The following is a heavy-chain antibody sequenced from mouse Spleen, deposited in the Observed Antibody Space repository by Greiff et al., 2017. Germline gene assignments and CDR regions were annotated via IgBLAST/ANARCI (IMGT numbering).Heavy chain of an antibody. CDR3: ASEDGNYEGFAY. D-gene: IGHD2-1*01. Sequence: VQLQQSGPGLVAPSQSLSITCTVSGFSFTSYGVDWVRQSPGKGLEWLGVICGGGSTNYNSALKSRLSISKDNSKSQVFLKMNRLQTDDTAMYYCASEDGNYEGFAYWGQGTLVTVSA. CDR1: GFSFTSYG. CDR2: ICGGGST. V-gene: IGHV2-6*01. J-gene: IGHJ3*01.